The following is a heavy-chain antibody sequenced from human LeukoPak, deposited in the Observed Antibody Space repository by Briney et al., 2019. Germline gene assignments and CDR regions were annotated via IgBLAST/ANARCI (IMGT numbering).Heavy chain of an antibody. CDR3: TRDWYDDVSARIDGMDV. V-gene: IGHV3-30*04. CDR2: ISYDGSNK. Sequence: GGSLRLSCAASGFTFSSYAMHWVRQAPGKGLEWVAVISYDGSNKYYADSVKGRFTISRDNSKNTLYLQMNSLRAEDTAVYYCTRDWYDDVSARIDGMDVWGQGTTVTVSS. J-gene: IGHJ6*02. CDR1: GFTFSSYA. D-gene: IGHD3-16*01.